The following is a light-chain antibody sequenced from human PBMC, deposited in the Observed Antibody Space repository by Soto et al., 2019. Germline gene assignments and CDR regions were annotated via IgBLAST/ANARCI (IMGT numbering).Light chain of an antibody. CDR1: SSNIGNNY. CDR3: GTWDSSLSAGV. CDR2: DNN. Sequence: QSVLTQAPSVSAAPGQKVTISCSGSSSNIGNNYVSRYQQLPGTAPKLLIYDNNKRPSGIPDRFSGSKSGTSATLGITGLQTGDEADYYCGTWDSSLSAGVFGTATKVTVL. J-gene: IGLJ1*01. V-gene: IGLV1-51*01.